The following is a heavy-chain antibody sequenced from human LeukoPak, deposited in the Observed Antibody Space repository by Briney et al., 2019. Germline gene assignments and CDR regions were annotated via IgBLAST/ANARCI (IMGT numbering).Heavy chain of an antibody. V-gene: IGHV1-46*01. CDR1: GYTFTKYY. CDR2: INPSAGST. J-gene: IGHJ3*02. Sequence: GASVKVSCKASGYTFTKYYIHWVRQAPGQGLEWMGIINPSAGSTNYAQKFQGRVTLTRDTSTSTVYMSVSNLRSEDTAVYYCARESLGSYKTVVIVARGHDAFDMWGQGTMVTVSS. CDR3: ARESLGSYKTVVIVARGHDAFDM. D-gene: IGHD3-22*01.